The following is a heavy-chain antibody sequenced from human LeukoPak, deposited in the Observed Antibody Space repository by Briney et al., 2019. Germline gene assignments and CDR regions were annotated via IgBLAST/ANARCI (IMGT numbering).Heavy chain of an antibody. Sequence: GGSLRLSCAASGFTFSRHELTWVRQAPNKGLEWVSAISGSGERTHYADSVKGRFTISRDNSRNILYLQMNNLGAEDTAIYYCAKDSAPGIAADDYWGQGTLVTVSS. D-gene: IGHD6-13*01. CDR2: ISGSGERT. J-gene: IGHJ4*02. CDR3: AKDSAPGIAADDY. V-gene: IGHV3-23*01. CDR1: GFTFSRHE.